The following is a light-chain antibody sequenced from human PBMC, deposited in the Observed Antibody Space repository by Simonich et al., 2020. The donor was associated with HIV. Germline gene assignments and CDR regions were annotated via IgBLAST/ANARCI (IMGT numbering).Light chain of an antibody. V-gene: IGKV3-15*01. J-gene: IGKJ2*01. CDR1: QSVTSN. Sequence: EIVLTQSPATLSLSPGERPTLSCRASQSVTSNLAWYKQEPGQAPRLLIYGASTRATGIPARFSGSGSGTEFTLTISSMQSEDFAVYYCQQYNNWPPYTFGQGTKLEIK. CDR3: QQYNNWPPYT. CDR2: GAS.